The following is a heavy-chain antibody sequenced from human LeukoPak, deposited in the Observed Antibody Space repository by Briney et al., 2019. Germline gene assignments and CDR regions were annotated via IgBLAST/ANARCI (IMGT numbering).Heavy chain of an antibody. CDR2: IYHSGST. CDR3: ARHEMGWGNWFDP. D-gene: IGHD5-24*01. CDR1: GYSISSGYY. Sequence: SETLSLTCAVSGYSISSGYYWGWIRQPPGQGLEWIGSIYHSGSTYYNPSLKSRVTISVDTSKNQFSLKLSSVTAADTAVYYCARHEMGWGNWFDPWGQGTLVTVSS. V-gene: IGHV4-38-2*01. J-gene: IGHJ5*02.